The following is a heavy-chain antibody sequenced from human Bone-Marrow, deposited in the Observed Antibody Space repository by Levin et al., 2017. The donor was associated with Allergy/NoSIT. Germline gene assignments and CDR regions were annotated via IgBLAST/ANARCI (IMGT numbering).Heavy chain of an antibody. CDR2: TSYDGSNK. CDR1: GFTFSNYG. D-gene: IGHD3-3*01. J-gene: IGHJ6*02. CDR3: AKDRRFLEWLALYYFYGMDV. V-gene: IGHV3-30*18. Sequence: GGSLRLSCAASGFTFSNYGMHWVRQAPGKGLEWVAVTSYDGSNKYYADSVKGRFTISRDNSKNTLYLQMNSLRPEDTAVYYCAKDRRFLEWLALYYFYGMDVWGQGTTVAVSS.